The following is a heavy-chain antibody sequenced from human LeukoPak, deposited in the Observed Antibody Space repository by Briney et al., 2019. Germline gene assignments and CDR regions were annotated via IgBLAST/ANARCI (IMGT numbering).Heavy chain of an antibody. Sequence: GGSLRLSCTGSGFSFTNYAMHWVRQAPGEGLEWVAVISYDESKIYYADSVKGRFAISRDLSTNTLYLQMNSLTTEDTAMYFCARRPVAAEYFQHWGQGTLVTVSS. CDR1: GFSFTNYA. CDR2: ISYDESKI. D-gene: IGHD6-25*01. J-gene: IGHJ1*01. V-gene: IGHV3-30*03. CDR3: ARRPVAAEYFQH.